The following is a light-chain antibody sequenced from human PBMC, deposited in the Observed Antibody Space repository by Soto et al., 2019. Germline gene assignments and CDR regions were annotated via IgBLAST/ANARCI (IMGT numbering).Light chain of an antibody. J-gene: IGKJ1*01. Sequence: EIVMTQSPATLSVSPGERATLSCRASQSVSSNLAWYQQKPGQAPRLLIYGASIRATGIPARFSGSGSGTEFTLTISSLQFEDFAVYSCQQYNNWPPTWTFGQGTKVDIK. CDR3: QQYNNWPPTWT. V-gene: IGKV3D-15*01. CDR1: QSVSSN. CDR2: GAS.